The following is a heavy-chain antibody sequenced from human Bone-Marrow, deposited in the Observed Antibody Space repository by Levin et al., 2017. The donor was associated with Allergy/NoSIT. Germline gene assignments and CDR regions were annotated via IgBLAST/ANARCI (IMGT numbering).Heavy chain of an antibody. D-gene: IGHD5-12*01. Sequence: GGSLRLSCVTSGFTFSNYVMHWVRQTPGKGLEWVAVIWYDGSNEDYADSVKGRFTISRDNSRNTLFLQMNSLRAEDTAIYYCARDKGDILVYNFFDYWGQGALVTVSS. CDR2: IWYDGSNE. CDR1: GFTFSNYV. J-gene: IGHJ4*02. V-gene: IGHV3-33*01. CDR3: ARDKGDILVYNFFDY.